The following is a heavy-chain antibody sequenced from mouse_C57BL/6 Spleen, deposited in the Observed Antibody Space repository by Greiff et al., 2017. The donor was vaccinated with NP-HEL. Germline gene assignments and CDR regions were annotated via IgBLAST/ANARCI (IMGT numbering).Heavy chain of an antibody. Sequence: VQLQQSGAELVKPGASVKLSCKASGYTFTSYWMHWVKQRPGQGLEWIGMIHPNSGSTNYNEKFKSKATLTVDKSSSTAYMQLSSLTSEDSAVYYCARRDYGSSYRYFDVWGTGTTVTVSS. V-gene: IGHV1-64*01. J-gene: IGHJ1*03. CDR1: GYTFTSYW. CDR2: IHPNSGST. CDR3: ARRDYGSSYRYFDV. D-gene: IGHD1-1*01.